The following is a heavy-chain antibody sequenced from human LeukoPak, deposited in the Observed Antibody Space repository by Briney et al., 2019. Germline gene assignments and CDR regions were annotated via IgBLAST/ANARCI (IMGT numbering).Heavy chain of an antibody. V-gene: IGHV1-2*02. CDR3: ARGRRKDDFDY. Sequence: ASVEVSCYASGSTFSTYYMHWGRRAPGQEVEWMGGINANSGGTNYAQKFQGRVTMTRDTSISTAYMELSRLRSDDTAVYYCARGRRKDDFDYGGQGTLATVSA. J-gene: IGHJ4*02. D-gene: IGHD3-3*01. CDR1: GSTFSTYY. CDR2: INANSGGT.